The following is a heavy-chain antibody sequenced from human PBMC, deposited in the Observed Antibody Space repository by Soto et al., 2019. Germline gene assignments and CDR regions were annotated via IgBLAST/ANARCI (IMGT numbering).Heavy chain of an antibody. CDR2: IYYSGST. CDR3: AREVVTMVRDTLAFDDAFDI. CDR1: GGSISSGDYY. V-gene: IGHV4-30-4*01. J-gene: IGHJ3*02. D-gene: IGHD3-10*01. Sequence: PSETLSLTCTVSGGSISSGDYYWSWIRQPPGKGLEWIGYIYYSGSTYYNPSLKSRVTISVDTSKNQFSLKLSSVTAADTAVYYCAREVVTMVRDTLAFDDAFDIWGQGTMVTVSS.